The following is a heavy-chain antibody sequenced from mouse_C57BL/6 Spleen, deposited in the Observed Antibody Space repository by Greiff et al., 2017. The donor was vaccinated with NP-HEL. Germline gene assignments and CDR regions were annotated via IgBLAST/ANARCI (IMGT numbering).Heavy chain of an antibody. J-gene: IGHJ2*01. CDR2: IYPGDGDT. D-gene: IGHD2-4*01. V-gene: IGHV1-80*01. Sequence: VQLQESGAELVKPGASVKISCKASGYAFSSYWMNWVKQRPGKGLEWIGQIYPGDGDTNYNGKFKGKATLTADKSSSTAYMQLSSLTSEDSAVYFCARWDDYDYYFDYWGQGTTLTVSS. CDR1: GYAFSSYW. CDR3: ARWDDYDYYFDY.